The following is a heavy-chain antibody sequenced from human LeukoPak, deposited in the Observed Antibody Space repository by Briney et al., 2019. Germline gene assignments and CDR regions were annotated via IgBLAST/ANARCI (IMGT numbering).Heavy chain of an antibody. J-gene: IGHJ1*01. V-gene: IGHV1-2*06. D-gene: IGHD3-10*01. Sequence: ASVKVSCKASGYTFSGYYIHWVRQAPGQGLEWMGRINPNNGGTNYAQKFQGRVTMTRDMSMSTAYMELSRLRSDDTAVYYCARDSLGITMPWGQGTLVTVSS. CDR1: GYTFSGYY. CDR2: INPNNGGT. CDR3: ARDSLGITMP.